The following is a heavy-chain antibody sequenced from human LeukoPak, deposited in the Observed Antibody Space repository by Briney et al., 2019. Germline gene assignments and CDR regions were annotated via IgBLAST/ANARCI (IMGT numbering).Heavy chain of an antibody. CDR1: GFTFSSYG. D-gene: IGHD2-15*01. Sequence: GGSLRLSCAASGFTFSSYGMHWVRQAPGKGLEWVAFIRYDGSNKYYADSVKGRFTISRDNSKNTLYLQMNSLRAEDTTVYYCAKPSRVYCGGGSCYGDAFDIWGQGTMVTVSS. V-gene: IGHV3-30*02. J-gene: IGHJ3*02. CDR2: IRYDGSNK. CDR3: AKPSRVYCGGGSCYGDAFDI.